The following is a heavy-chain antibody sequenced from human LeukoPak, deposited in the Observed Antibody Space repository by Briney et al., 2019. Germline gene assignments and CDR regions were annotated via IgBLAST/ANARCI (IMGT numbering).Heavy chain of an antibody. J-gene: IGHJ4*02. CDR1: GYTFTSYA. Sequence: ASVKVSCKASGYTFTSYAMHWVRQAPGQRLEWMGWINAGNGNTKYSQKFQDRVTITRDTSASTAYMELSSLRSEDTAVYYCARDSHYYESSGYNQGDFDYWGQGTLVTVSS. CDR3: ARDSHYYESSGYNQGDFDY. CDR2: INAGNGNT. D-gene: IGHD3-22*01. V-gene: IGHV1-3*01.